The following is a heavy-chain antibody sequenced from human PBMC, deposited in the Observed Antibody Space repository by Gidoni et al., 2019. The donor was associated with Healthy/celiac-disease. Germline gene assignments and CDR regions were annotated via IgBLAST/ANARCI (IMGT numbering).Heavy chain of an antibody. D-gene: IGHD4-17*01. CDR2: IYTSGST. CDR3: ARAGTTHGWFDP. V-gene: IGHV4-61*02. J-gene: IGHJ5*02. CDR1: GGSISSGSYY. Sequence: QVQLQESGPGLVKLSQTLSLTCTVSGGSISSGSYYWSWIRQPAGKGLEWIGRIYTSGSTNYNPSLKSRVTISVDTSKNQFSLKLSSVTAADTAVYYCARAGTTHGWFDPWGQGTLVTVSS.